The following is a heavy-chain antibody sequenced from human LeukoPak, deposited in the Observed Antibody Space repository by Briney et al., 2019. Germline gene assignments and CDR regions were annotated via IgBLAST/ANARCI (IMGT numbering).Heavy chain of an antibody. V-gene: IGHV3-64D*06. D-gene: IGHD6-19*01. J-gene: IGHJ4*02. CDR1: GFTFSSFA. CDR3: VKSPGSGWPV. CDR2: IYSDGSRT. Sequence: GGSLRLSCAASGFTFSSFAIHWVRQAPGKGLEYLSAIYSDGSRTYYADSVKGRFTISRDNSKNTLYFEMSSLRVEDTAVYYCVKSPGSGWPVWGQGTLLTVSS.